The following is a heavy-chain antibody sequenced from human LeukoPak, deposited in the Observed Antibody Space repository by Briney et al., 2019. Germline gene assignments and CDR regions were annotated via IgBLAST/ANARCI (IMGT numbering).Heavy chain of an antibody. CDR3: ARGSLTGVDGVVPRAFVI. Sequence: GASVKVSCKASGYTFTAYFIHWLRQAPGQGLEWMGWITPNSGDTNFAQKFQGRVIMTRDTFTTTAYMELNSLTSYDTALYYCARGSLTGVDGVVPRAFVIWGQGTVVTVSS. D-gene: IGHD3-3*01. CDR2: ITPNSGDT. V-gene: IGHV1-2*02. J-gene: IGHJ3*02. CDR1: GYTFTAYF.